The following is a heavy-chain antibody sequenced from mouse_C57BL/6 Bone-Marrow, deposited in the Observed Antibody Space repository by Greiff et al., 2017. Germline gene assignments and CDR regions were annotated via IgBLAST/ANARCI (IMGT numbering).Heavy chain of an antibody. CDR2: IYPSDSET. Sequence: VQLQQSGAELVRPGSSVKLSCKASGYTFTSYWMAWVKQRPGQGLEWIGNIYPSDSETHYNQKLKDKATLTVDKYSRTAYMQLSSLASEDSAFYYCARYGTGAMDYWGQGTSVTVSS. CDR3: ARYGTGAMDY. J-gene: IGHJ4*01. V-gene: IGHV1-61*01. CDR1: GYTFTSYW. D-gene: IGHD1-1*01.